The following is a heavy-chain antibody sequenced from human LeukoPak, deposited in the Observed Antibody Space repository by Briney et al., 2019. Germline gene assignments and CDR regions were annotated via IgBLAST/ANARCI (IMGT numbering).Heavy chain of an antibody. Sequence: SGPALVKPTQTLTLTCTFSGFLLSDRGMDGSWIRQSPGKAPECLARIERDDDKYYNTSMKTRLTISKDTSPNQLVLTMTNTDPADTATYYCARSGFYYYRSGYYPQYFAYWGQGILVSVSS. V-gene: IGHV2-70*11. D-gene: IGHD3-22*01. CDR1: GFLLSDRGMD. CDR3: ARSGFYYYRSGYYPQYFAY. J-gene: IGHJ4*02. CDR2: IERDDDK.